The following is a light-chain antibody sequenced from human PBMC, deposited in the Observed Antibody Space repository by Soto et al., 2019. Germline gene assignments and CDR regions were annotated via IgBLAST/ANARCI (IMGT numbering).Light chain of an antibody. V-gene: IGLV1-44*01. CDR1: SSNIGANS. Sequence: VLTQPPSASGTPGQRVAFSCSGSSSNIGANSVNWYQHLPGTAPKLLMYSHSQRPSGVPDRFSGSKSGTSASLAISGLQSDDEGDYYCAAWDDTLNAYVFGTGTKVTVL. J-gene: IGLJ1*01. CDR3: AAWDDTLNAYV. CDR2: SHS.